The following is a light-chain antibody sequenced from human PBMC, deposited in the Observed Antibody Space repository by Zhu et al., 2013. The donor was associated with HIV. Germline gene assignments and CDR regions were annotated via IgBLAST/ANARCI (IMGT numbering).Light chain of an antibody. CDR1: SSDVSGYNY. CDR3: SSYTSSSTLV. J-gene: IGLJ1*01. CDR2: EVS. V-gene: IGLV2-14*01. Sequence: QSALTQPASVSGSPGQSITISCTGSSSDVSGYNYVSWYQQRPGKAPKLLIYEVSSRPSGVSNRFSVSKSGNTASLTISGLQAEDEADYYCSSYTSSSTLVFGTGTKVTVL.